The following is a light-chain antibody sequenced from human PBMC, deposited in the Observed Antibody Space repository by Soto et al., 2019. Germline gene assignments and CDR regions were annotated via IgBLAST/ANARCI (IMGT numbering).Light chain of an antibody. CDR2: GAS. V-gene: IGKV3-15*01. CDR1: QSVSSN. Sequence: EIVMTQSPATLSVSPGERATLSCRASQSVSSNLAWYQQKPGQAPRLLIYGASTRATGIPARFSGSGSGTEFTLTISSLQSEDFAVYYCQQYNNWPPTFGGGIKVEMK. J-gene: IGKJ4*01. CDR3: QQYNNWPPT.